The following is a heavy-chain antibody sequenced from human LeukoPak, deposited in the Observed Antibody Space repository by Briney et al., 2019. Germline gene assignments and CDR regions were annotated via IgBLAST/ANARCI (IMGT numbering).Heavy chain of an antibody. CDR1: GFTFSCYG. CDR2: ISYDGSNK. Sequence: GRSLRLSCAASGFTFSCYGMHWVRQAPGKGLEWVAVISYDGSNKYYADSVKGRFTISRDNSKNTLYLQMNSLRAEDTAVYYCAKPMKVEMATASIDYWGQGTLVTVSS. D-gene: IGHD5-24*01. V-gene: IGHV3-30*18. CDR3: AKPMKVEMATASIDY. J-gene: IGHJ4*02.